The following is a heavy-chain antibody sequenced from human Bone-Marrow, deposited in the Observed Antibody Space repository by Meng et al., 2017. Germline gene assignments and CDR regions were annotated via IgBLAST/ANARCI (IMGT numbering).Heavy chain of an antibody. V-gene: IGHV4-38-2*01. J-gene: IGHJ4*02. CDR1: GYSISSGYY. Sequence: SETLSLTCAVSGYSISSGYYWGWIRQPPGKGLEWIGTIYHSGSTYYSPSLKSRVTISVDSSKNQFSLKLSSVTAADTAVYYCARSGYSYGPRDYFDYWGQGTLVNGAS. CDR3: ARSGYSYGPRDYFDY. D-gene: IGHD5-18*01. CDR2: IYHSGST.